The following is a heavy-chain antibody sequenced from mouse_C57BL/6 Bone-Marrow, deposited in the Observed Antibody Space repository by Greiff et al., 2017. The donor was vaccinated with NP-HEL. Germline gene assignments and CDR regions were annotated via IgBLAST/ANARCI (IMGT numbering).Heavy chain of an antibody. CDR2: IYPGDGDT. Sequence: QVQLKQSGPELVKPGASVKISCKASGYAFSSSWMNWVKQRPGKGLEWIGRIYPGDGDTNYNGKFKGKATLTADKSSSTAYMQLSSLTSEDSAVYFCAGYDYAGDYFDYWGQGTTLTVSS. J-gene: IGHJ2*01. CDR3: AGYDYAGDYFDY. D-gene: IGHD2-4*01. V-gene: IGHV1-82*01. CDR1: GYAFSSSW.